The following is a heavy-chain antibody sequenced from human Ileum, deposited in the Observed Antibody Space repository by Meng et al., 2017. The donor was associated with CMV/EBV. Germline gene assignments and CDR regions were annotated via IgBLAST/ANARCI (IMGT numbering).Heavy chain of an antibody. CDR3: AKDRASRPAQFDF. V-gene: IGHV3-23*03. CDR2: IYSGGSST. CDR1: GFTFSDYA. J-gene: IGHJ6*02. Sequence: GESLKISCAASGFTFSDYAMSWVRQAPGKGLEWVSVIYSGGSSTYYADSVKGRFTISRDNSKNTLYLQMSSLRAEDTAVYYCAKDRASRPAQFDFWGQGTTVTVSS. D-gene: IGHD6-6*01.